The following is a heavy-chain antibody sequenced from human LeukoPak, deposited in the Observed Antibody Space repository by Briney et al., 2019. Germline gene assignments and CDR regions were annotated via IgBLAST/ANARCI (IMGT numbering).Heavy chain of an antibody. J-gene: IGHJ6*02. D-gene: IGHD3-16*01. CDR2: IIPILGIA. V-gene: IGHV1-69*04. Sequence: GSSVKVSCKASGGTFSSYAISWVRQAPGQGLEWMGRIIPILGIANYAQKFQGRVTITADKSTSTAYMELSSLRSEDTAVYYCAREGSYGNYYYYGMDVWGQGTTVAVSS. CDR3: AREGSYGNYYYYGMDV. CDR1: GGTFSSYA.